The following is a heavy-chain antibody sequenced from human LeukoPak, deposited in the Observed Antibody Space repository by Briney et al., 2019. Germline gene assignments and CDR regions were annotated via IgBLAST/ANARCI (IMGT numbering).Heavy chain of an antibody. Sequence: GGSLRLSCAASGFTFSSYAMSWVRQAPGKGLEWVSAISGSGGSTYYADSAKGRFTISRDNSKNTLYLQMNSLRAEDTAVYYCAKDLRPYSSGWYGYWGQGTLVTVSS. CDR2: ISGSGGST. CDR3: AKDLRPYSSGWYGY. V-gene: IGHV3-23*01. J-gene: IGHJ4*02. D-gene: IGHD6-19*01. CDR1: GFTFSSYA.